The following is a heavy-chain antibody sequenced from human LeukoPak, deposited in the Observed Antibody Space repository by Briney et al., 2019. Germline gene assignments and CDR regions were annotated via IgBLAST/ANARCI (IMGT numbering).Heavy chain of an antibody. D-gene: IGHD7-27*01. Sequence: GGSLRLSCEASGFTLTNYWMNWVRQAPGKGLVWVSHINSDGSNIKYADSVKGRFTISRDNAKNTLYLQMNSLRAEDTAVYYCVRDGLGTSPYDCWGQGTLVTVSS. V-gene: IGHV3-74*01. J-gene: IGHJ4*02. CDR3: VRDGLGTSPYDC. CDR2: INSDGSNI. CDR1: GFTLTNYW.